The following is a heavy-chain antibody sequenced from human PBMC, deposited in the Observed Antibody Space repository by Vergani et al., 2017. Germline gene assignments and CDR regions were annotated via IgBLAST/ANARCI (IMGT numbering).Heavy chain of an antibody. V-gene: IGHV3-48*01. CDR2: VSTGTKSQ. D-gene: IGHD3-22*01. CDR1: GFDCSSYI. CDR3: ARLSYDTTPYLQGGYDC. Sequence: QLVESGGGWVQPGGSLRLSCVVSGFDCSSYIMNWVRQSPGKGLEWVSFVSTGTKSQSYAESVKGRFTISRDSAKNSMYLQMASLRAEDTAVYYCARLSYDTTPYLQGGYDCWGQGTLVSVSS. J-gene: IGHJ4*02.